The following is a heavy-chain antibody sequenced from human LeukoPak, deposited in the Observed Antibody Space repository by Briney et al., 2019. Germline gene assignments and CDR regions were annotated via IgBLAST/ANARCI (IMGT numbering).Heavy chain of an antibody. CDR3: TRAITYFYGSVTYDWFDS. Sequence: GGSLRLSCAASGFTFSSYWMHWVRQTPGKGLMWVARIKSDGSTIYADSVQGRFTISRDNAKNTVYLQMNSLRVDDTAIYYCTRAITYFYGSVTYDWFDSWGQGARVTVSS. CDR1: GFTFSSYW. J-gene: IGHJ5*01. CDR2: IKSDGST. D-gene: IGHD3-10*01. V-gene: IGHV3-74*01.